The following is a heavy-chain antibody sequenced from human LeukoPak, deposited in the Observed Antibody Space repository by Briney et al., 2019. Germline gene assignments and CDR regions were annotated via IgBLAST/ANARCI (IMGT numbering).Heavy chain of an antibody. J-gene: IGHJ4*02. Sequence: SETLSLTCDVSGGSIDSTNWWNWVRQPPGKGLEWIGEIHHDGRINYNPSLKSRVTLSVDKSKNQFSLKLSSVTAADTAVYYCARGGSLAMGLDYWGQGTLVTVSS. CDR1: GGSIDSTNW. CDR3: ARGGSLAMGLDY. V-gene: IGHV4/OR15-8*01. D-gene: IGHD1-26*01. CDR2: IHHDGRI.